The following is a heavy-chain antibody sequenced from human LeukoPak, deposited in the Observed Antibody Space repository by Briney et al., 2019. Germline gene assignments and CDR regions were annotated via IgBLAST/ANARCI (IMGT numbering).Heavy chain of an antibody. Sequence: SVKVSCKASGGTFSSYVISWVRQAPGHGLEWMGGIIPIFGTANYAQKFQGRVTITTDESTSTANMELSSLRSEDTAVYYCARRIAAAGNEYFQHWGQGTLVTVSS. J-gene: IGHJ1*01. V-gene: IGHV1-69*05. CDR3: ARRIAAAGNEYFQH. CDR1: GGTFSSYV. CDR2: IIPIFGTA. D-gene: IGHD6-13*01.